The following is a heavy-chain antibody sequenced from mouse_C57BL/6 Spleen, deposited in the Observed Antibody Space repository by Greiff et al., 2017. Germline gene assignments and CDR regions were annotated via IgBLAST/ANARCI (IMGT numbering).Heavy chain of an antibody. Sequence: ESGPGLVKPSQSLSLTCSVTGYSITSGYYWNWIRQFPGNKLEWMGYISYDGSNNYNPSLKNRISITRDTSKNQFFLKLNSVTTEDTATYYCARIDYYGSSYWYFDVWGTGTTVTVSS. CDR1: GYSITSGYY. CDR2: ISYDGSN. V-gene: IGHV3-6*01. CDR3: ARIDYYGSSYWYFDV. D-gene: IGHD1-1*01. J-gene: IGHJ1*03.